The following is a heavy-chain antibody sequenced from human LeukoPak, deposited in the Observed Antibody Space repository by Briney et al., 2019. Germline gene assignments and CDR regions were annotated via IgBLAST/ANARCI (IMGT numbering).Heavy chain of an antibody. CDR1: GFTFSSYW. CDR3: AREGGNYDFWSGSTY. CDR2: INTDGSST. J-gene: IGHJ4*02. Sequence: GGSLRLSCAASGFTFSSYWMHWVRQAPGKGLVWVSRINTDGSSTSYADSVKGRFTISRDNAKNTLYLQMNSLRAEDTAVYYCAREGGNYDFWSGSTYWGQGTLVTVSS. V-gene: IGHV3-74*01. D-gene: IGHD3-3*01.